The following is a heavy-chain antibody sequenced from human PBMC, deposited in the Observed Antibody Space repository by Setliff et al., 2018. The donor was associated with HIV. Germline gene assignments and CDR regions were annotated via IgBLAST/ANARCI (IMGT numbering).Heavy chain of an antibody. D-gene: IGHD3-22*01. CDR2: ISTYNGNT. CDR3: ARRNPATYYYDSSGQSDAFDI. Sequence: ASVKVSCKASDYTFTSYGISWVRQAPGQGLEWMGWISTYNGNTNYAQKLQDRVTMTTETSTSTAYMELRSLRSDDTAVYYCARRNPATYYYDSSGQSDAFDIWGQGTTVTVSS. V-gene: IGHV1-18*01. J-gene: IGHJ3*02. CDR1: DYTFTSYG.